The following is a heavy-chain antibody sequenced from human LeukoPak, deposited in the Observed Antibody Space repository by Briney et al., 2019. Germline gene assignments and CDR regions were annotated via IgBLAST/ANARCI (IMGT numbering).Heavy chain of an antibody. CDR1: GYSFTSYW. J-gene: IGHJ4*02. CDR3: ARRITMVRGVSMRAPGHFDY. D-gene: IGHD3-10*01. V-gene: IGHV5-51*01. Sequence: GESLKISCKGSGYSFTSYWIGWVRQMPGKGLEWMGIIYPGDSDTRYSPSFQGQVTISADKSISTAYLQWSSLKASDTAMYYCARRITMVRGVSMRAPGHFDYSGQGTLVTV. CDR2: IYPGDSDT.